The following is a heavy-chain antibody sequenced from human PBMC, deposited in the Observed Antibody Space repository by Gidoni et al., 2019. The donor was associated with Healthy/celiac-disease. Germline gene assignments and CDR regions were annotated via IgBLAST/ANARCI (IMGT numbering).Heavy chain of an antibody. D-gene: IGHD3-22*01. Sequence: WIGSIYYSGSTYYNPSLKSRVTISVDTSKNQFSLKLSSVTAADTAVYYCARTYDSSGYYLFDYWGQGTLVTVSS. J-gene: IGHJ4*02. CDR2: IYYSGST. CDR3: ARTYDSSGYYLFDY. V-gene: IGHV4-39*01.